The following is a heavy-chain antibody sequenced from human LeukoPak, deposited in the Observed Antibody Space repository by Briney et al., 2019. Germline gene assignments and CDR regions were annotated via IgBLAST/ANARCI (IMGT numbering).Heavy chain of an antibody. J-gene: IGHJ4*02. CDR2: IKQDGSEK. Sequence: GGSLRLSCVASDFTFSSYSMNWVRQAPGKGLEWVANIKQDGSEKHYVDSVQGRFTISRDNAKNSLYLQMNSLRAEDTAVYYCARDVGYDSSGSYPYYFDYWGLGTLVTVSS. D-gene: IGHD3-22*01. CDR3: ARDVGYDSSGSYPYYFDY. V-gene: IGHV3-7*05. CDR1: DFTFSSYS.